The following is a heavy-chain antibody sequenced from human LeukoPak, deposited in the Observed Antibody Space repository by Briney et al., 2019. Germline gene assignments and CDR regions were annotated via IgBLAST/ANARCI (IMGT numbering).Heavy chain of an antibody. CDR2: IGPDGSEK. V-gene: IGHV3-7*01. CDR3: ASGLRGTY. J-gene: IGHJ4*02. D-gene: IGHD1-1*01. CDR1: GFTFGYYW. Sequence: GGSLRLSCAASGFTFGYYWMSWVRQAPGTGLEWVANIGPDGSEKYYADSVKGRFTISRDNAKSSLFLQMNSLRDEGTAVYYCASGLRGTYWGQGTLVTVSS.